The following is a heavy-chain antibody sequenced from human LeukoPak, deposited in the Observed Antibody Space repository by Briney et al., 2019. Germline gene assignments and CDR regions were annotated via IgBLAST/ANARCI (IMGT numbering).Heavy chain of an antibody. Sequence: PGGSLRLSCEPSDLTFTNYGINWVRKAPGRGLEWVSGITANGGTTYYADSVKGRFTISRDNSKNTVYLQMNSLRAEDTAVYYCANDLGWIQLNLGRGQGTLVTVSS. D-gene: IGHD5-18*01. CDR3: ANDLGWIQLNLG. V-gene: IGHV3-23*01. J-gene: IGHJ4*02. CDR1: DLTFTNYG. CDR2: ITANGGTT.